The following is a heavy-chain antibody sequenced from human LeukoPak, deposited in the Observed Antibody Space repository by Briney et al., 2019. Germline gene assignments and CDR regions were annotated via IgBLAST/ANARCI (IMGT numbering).Heavy chain of an antibody. CDR2: INPSGGST. J-gene: IGHJ5*02. Sequence: ASVKVSCKASGYTFTSYYMHWVRQAPGQGLEWMGIINPSGGSTSYAQKFQGRVTMTRDTSTSTVYMELSSLRSEDTAVYYCARDRGITMIVVPPGNWFDPWGQGTLVTVSS. D-gene: IGHD3-22*01. V-gene: IGHV1-46*01. CDR3: ARDRGITMIVVPPGNWFDP. CDR1: GYTFTSYY.